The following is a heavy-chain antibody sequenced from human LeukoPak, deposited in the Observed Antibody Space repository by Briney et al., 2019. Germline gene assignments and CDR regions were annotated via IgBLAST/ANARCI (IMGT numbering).Heavy chain of an antibody. Sequence: PGASLRLSCAASGFTFTSYAMHWVRQAPGKGLEYVSAISSNGGSTYYADSVKGRFTISRDNSKNTLYLQMSSLRAEDTAVYYCVKALRPYCSGGSCSHPGYWGQGTLVTVSS. D-gene: IGHD2-15*01. CDR2: ISSNGGST. V-gene: IGHV3-64D*06. CDR1: GFTFTSYA. J-gene: IGHJ4*02. CDR3: VKALRPYCSGGSCSHPGY.